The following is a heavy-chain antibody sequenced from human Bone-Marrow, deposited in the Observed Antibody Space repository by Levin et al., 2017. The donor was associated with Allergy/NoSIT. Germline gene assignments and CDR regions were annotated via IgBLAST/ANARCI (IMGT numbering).Heavy chain of an antibody. D-gene: IGHD4-17*01. CDR1: GFGFSDYG. Sequence: GGSLRLSCAASGFGFSDYGMHWVRQAPGKGLEWVAVTSYDEVNKHYADSAKGRFTISRDNSKSTLYLEMSSLRPDDTGVYYCAKSLYGDYILFGDWGQGTLVTVSS. CDR2: TSYDEVNK. J-gene: IGHJ4*02. V-gene: IGHV3-30*18. CDR3: AKSLYGDYILFGD.